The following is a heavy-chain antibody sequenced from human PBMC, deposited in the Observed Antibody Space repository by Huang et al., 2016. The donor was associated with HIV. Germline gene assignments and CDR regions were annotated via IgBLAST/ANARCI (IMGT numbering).Heavy chain of an antibody. V-gene: IGHV3-53*01. CDR1: GFTVSTNY. CDR3: AKEGDTGAALGY. CDR2: IYSGGTT. J-gene: IGHJ4*02. Sequence: EVQLVESGGGLIQPGGSLRLSCAASGFTVSTNYRTWVRQAPGKGLVWVSLIYSGGTTYYADSVKGRFTISRDDSENTLYLHMTSLRAGDTAVYYCAKEGDTGAALGYWGQGTLVTVS. D-gene: IGHD2-8*02.